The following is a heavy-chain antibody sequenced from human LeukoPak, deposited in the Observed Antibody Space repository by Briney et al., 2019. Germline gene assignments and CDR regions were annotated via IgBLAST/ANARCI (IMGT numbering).Heavy chain of an antibody. Sequence: PSETLSLTCTVSGGSISSYYWSWIRQPPGKGLEWIGYIYYSGSTNYNPSLKSRVTISVDTSKNQFSLKLSSVTAADTAVYYCARGGATIFGVAYFDYWGQGTLVTVSS. V-gene: IGHV4-59*01. CDR3: ARGGATIFGVAYFDY. J-gene: IGHJ4*02. D-gene: IGHD3-3*01. CDR2: IYYSGST. CDR1: GGSISSYY.